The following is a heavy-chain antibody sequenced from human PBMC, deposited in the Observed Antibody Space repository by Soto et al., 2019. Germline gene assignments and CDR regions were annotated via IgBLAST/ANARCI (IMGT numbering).Heavy chain of an antibody. J-gene: IGHJ6*02. D-gene: IGHD5-18*01. CDR2: IYYSGST. V-gene: IGHV4-30-4*01. CDR3: ARPSPVVTDV. Sequence: QVQLQESGPGLVKPSETLSLTCTVSGGSISSGDCYWSWIRQPPGKGLEWIGYIYYSGSTYYNPSLKNRVTISVDTSKNQFSLKLSSVTAADTAVYYCARPSPVVTDVWGQGTTVTVSS. CDR1: GGSISSGDCY.